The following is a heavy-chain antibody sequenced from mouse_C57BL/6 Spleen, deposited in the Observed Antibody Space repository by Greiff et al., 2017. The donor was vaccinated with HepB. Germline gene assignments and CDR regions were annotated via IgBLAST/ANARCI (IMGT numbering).Heavy chain of an antibody. CDR3: ARQGLPYYYGLY. CDR2: IYPGSGST. CDR1: GYTFTSYW. V-gene: IGHV1-55*01. J-gene: IGHJ2*01. Sequence: QVQLQQPGAELVKPGASVKMSCKASGYTFTSYWITWVKQRPGQGLEWIGDIYPGSGSTNYNEKFKSKATLTVDTSSSTAYMQLSSLTSEDSAVYYCARQGLPYYYGLYWGQGTTLTVSS. D-gene: IGHD1-1*01.